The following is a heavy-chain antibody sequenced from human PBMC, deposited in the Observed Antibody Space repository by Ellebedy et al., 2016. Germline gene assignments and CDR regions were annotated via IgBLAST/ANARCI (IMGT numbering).Heavy chain of an antibody. D-gene: IGHD3-22*01. J-gene: IGHJ4*02. V-gene: IGHV3-30*03. Sequence: GGSLRLSCAASGFTFSSYGMHWVRQAPGKGLEWVAVISYDGSNKYYADSVKGRFTISRDNSKNTLYLQMSSLRAEDTAVYYCARIGVDYYDSSGLDYWGQGILVTVSS. CDR2: ISYDGSNK. CDR3: ARIGVDYYDSSGLDY. CDR1: GFTFSSYG.